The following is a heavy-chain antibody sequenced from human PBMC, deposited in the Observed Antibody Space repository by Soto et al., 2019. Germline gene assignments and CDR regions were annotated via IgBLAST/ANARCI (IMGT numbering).Heavy chain of an antibody. J-gene: IGHJ4*02. Sequence: SETLSLTCTVSGGSISSYYWSWIRQPPGKGLEWIGYIYYSGSTNYNPSLKSRVTISVDTSKNQFSLKLSSVTAADTAVYYCARAPYLYFDYWGQGTLVTVSS. CDR3: ARAPYLYFDY. CDR1: GGSISSYY. V-gene: IGHV4-59*12. CDR2: IYYSGST.